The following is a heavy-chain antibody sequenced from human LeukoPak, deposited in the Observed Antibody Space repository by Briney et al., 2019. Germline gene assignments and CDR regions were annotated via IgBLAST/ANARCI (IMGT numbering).Heavy chain of an antibody. D-gene: IGHD3-9*01. V-gene: IGHV3-30*18. CDR3: AKDANILTGYFDY. Sequence: GGSLRLSCAASGFIFSSYGMHWVRQAPGKGLEWVAVISYDGSNKYYADSVKGRFTISRDNSKNTPYLQMNSLRAEDTAVYYCAKDANILTGYFDYWGQGTLVTVSS. CDR2: ISYDGSNK. CDR1: GFIFSSYG. J-gene: IGHJ4*02.